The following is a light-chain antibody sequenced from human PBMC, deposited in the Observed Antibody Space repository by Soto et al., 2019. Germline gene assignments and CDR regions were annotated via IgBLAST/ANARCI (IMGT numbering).Light chain of an antibody. CDR1: QSVRNNY. CDR3: QQYDNWPWT. CDR2: AAS. Sequence: EIVLTHSPGTLSFSPVERASLXFKASQSVRNNYLAWYQQRPGQAPRLLIYAASSRATGIPDRFSGSGSGTDFTLTISSLQSDDFAVYYCQQYDNWPWTFGQGTKVDIK. V-gene: IGKV3-20*01. J-gene: IGKJ1*01.